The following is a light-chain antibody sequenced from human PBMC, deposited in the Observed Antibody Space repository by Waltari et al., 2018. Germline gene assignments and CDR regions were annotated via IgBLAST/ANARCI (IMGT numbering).Light chain of an antibody. CDR2: DVT. CDR1: SSDVGGYNY. CDR3: SSYTSSSTNVV. Sequence: QSALTQPASVSGSPGQSITISCTGTSSDVGGYNYVSWYQHHPGKAPKLMIYDVTNRRSGVSNRCSGSKSGNTASLTISGLQAEDEADYYCSSYTSSSTNVVFGGGTKLTVL. V-gene: IGLV2-14*03. J-gene: IGLJ2*01.